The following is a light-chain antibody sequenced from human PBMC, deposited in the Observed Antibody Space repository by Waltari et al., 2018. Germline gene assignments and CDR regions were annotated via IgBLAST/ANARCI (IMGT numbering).Light chain of an antibody. CDR2: KDS. V-gene: IGLV3-27*01. CDR1: VLAKKY. CDR3: YSAAVNNHVV. Sequence: SYELTQPSSVSVSPGQTARITCSGDVLAKKYARWFQPKPGQAPVLVIDKDSERPSGIPGRFSGSSSGTTVTLTISGAQVEDEADYYCYSAAVNNHVVFGGGTKLTVL. J-gene: IGLJ2*01.